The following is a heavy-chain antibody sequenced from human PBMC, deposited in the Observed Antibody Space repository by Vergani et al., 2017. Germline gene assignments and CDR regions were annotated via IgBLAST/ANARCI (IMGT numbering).Heavy chain of an antibody. CDR2: ISWDGGST. J-gene: IGHJ6*03. D-gene: IGHD6-13*01. CDR1: GFTFDDYA. Sequence: EVQLVESGGVVVQPGGSLRLSCAASGFTFDDYAMHWVRQAPGKGLEWVSLISWDGGSTYYADSVKGRFTISRDNSKNSLYLQMNSLRAEDTALYYCAKDGYSSSWYPGYYYYYMDVWGKGTTVTVSS. V-gene: IGHV3-43D*04. CDR3: AKDGYSSSWYPGYYYYYMDV.